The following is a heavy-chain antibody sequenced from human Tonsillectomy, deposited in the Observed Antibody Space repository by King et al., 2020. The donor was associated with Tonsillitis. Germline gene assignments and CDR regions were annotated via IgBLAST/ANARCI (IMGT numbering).Heavy chain of an antibody. CDR1: EFTFSTYG. J-gene: IGHJ4*02. CDR2: ISYDGSTK. Sequence: QLVQSGGGVVQPGRSLRLSCAASEFTFSTYGMHWVRQAPGKGLEWVAVISYDGSTKYYADSVKGRFTISRDNSKNTLYLQMNSLRAEDTAVYYCVKSYGGNSNGLDYWGQGTLVTVSS. V-gene: IGHV3-30*18. D-gene: IGHD4-23*01. CDR3: VKSYGGNSNGLDY.